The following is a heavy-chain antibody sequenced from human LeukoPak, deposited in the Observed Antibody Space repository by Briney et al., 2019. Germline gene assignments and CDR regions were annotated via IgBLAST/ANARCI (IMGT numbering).Heavy chain of an antibody. CDR1: GFTFSNYA. Sequence: GGSLRLSCAASGFTFSNYAVSWVRRASGKGLEWVSSISGSGADTFYADSVKGRFSISRDNSNKRVFLQMNSLRAEDTAMYYCARWFGEPSNFDYWGQGTLVTVSS. CDR3: ARWFGEPSNFDY. V-gene: IGHV3-23*01. CDR2: ISGSGADT. J-gene: IGHJ4*02. D-gene: IGHD3-10*01.